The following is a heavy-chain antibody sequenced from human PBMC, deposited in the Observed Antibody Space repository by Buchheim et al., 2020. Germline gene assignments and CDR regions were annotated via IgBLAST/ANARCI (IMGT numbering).Heavy chain of an antibody. Sequence: QVQLVQSGAEVKKPGASVKVSCKASGYTFTGYYMHWVRQAPGQGLEWMGWINPNSGGTNYAQKFQGWVTMTRDTSIRTAYMELSRLRSDDTAVYYCARSRGVFWSGYYNNWFDPWGQGTL. V-gene: IGHV1-2*04. J-gene: IGHJ5*02. CDR2: INPNSGGT. CDR1: GYTFTGYY. D-gene: IGHD3-3*01. CDR3: ARSRGVFWSGYYNNWFDP.